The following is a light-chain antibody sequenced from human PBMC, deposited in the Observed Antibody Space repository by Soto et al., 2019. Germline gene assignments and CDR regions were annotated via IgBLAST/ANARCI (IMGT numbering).Light chain of an antibody. V-gene: IGKV3-15*01. CDR2: DAS. CDR1: QSVGDN. Sequence: EVVLTQSPATLSVSPGAGATLSCRASQSVGDNLAWYQQKPGQTPRVLIYDASTRAIGIPARFSGSGFGTDFTLTISSLQSEDFVVYYCQEYSNWPLLSFGGGTTVEIK. CDR3: QEYSNWPLLS. J-gene: IGKJ4*01.